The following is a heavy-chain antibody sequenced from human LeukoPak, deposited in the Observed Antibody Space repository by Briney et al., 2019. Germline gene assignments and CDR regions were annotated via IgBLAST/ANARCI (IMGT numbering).Heavy chain of an antibody. D-gene: IGHD1-26*01. V-gene: IGHV3-23*01. J-gene: IGHJ4*02. CDR1: GFPFSSYA. CDR2: ISNSDDST. Sequence: GESLRLSCAASGFPFSSYAMSWVRQAPGKGLEWVSTISNSDDSTYYADSVKGRFTISRDNSENTLFLRMNSLRAEDAAVYYCAKGDSGSYLNYFDYWGQGTLVTVSS. CDR3: AKGDSGSYLNYFDY.